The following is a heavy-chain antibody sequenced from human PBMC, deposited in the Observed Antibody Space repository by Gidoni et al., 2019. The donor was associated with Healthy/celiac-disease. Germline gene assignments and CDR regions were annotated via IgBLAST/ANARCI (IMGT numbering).Heavy chain of an antibody. J-gene: IGHJ6*03. V-gene: IGHV4-30-2*01. CDR2: SYHSGST. CDR3: ASTGDQRSDYGGYMDV. CDR1: GGSTSSGCYS. D-gene: IGHD4-17*01. Sequence: QLQLQESGSGLVKPSQPLSLPCAVSGGSTSSGCYSWRWIRQPPGKGLEWIGYSYHSGSTYYNPSLKSRVTISVDRSKNQFSLKLSSVTAADTAVYYCASTGDQRSDYGGYMDVWGKGTTVTVSS.